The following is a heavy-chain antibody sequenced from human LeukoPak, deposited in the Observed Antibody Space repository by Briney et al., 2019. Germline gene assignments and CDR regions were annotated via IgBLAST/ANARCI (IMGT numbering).Heavy chain of an antibody. V-gene: IGHV3-30*18. CDR2: ISYDGSNK. D-gene: IGHD1-20*01. CDR1: GFTFSSYG. Sequence: GGSLRLSCAASGFTFSSYGMHWVRQAPGKGLERVAVISYDGSNKYYADSVKGRFTISRDNSKNTLYLQMNSLRAEDTAVYYCAKDSRITGTADYWGQGTLVTVSS. J-gene: IGHJ4*02. CDR3: AKDSRITGTADY.